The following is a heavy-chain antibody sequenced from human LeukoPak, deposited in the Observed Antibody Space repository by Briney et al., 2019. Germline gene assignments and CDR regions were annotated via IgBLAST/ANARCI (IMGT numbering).Heavy chain of an antibody. CDR2: ISYSGSTI. CDR3: ARETAGSPSN. V-gene: IGHV3-11*01. CDR1: GITFSDYY. Sequence: GGSLRLSCAVSGITFSDYYMNWIRQAPGKGLEWVSCISYSGSTIYYADSVKGRFTISRDNARNSLYLQINSLRAEDTAVYYCARETAGSPSNWGQGTLVTVSS. J-gene: IGHJ4*02. D-gene: IGHD2-15*01.